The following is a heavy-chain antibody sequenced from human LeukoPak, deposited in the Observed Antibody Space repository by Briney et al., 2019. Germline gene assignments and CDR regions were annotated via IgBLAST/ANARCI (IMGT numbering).Heavy chain of an antibody. CDR1: GGSISSGGYY. V-gene: IGHV4-39*01. J-gene: IGHJ6*02. D-gene: IGHD3-3*01. Sequence: SETLSLTCTVSGGSISSGGYYWGWIRQPPGKGPEWIGSIYYSGSTYYNPSLKSRVTISVDTSKNQFSLKLSSVTAADTAVYYCARYYDFWSGYYEADYFYGMDVWGQGTTVTVSS. CDR3: ARYYDFWSGYYEADYFYGMDV. CDR2: IYYSGST.